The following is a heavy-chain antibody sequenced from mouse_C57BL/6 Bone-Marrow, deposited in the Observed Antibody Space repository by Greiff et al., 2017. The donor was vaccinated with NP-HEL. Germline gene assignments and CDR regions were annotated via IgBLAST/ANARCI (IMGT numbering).Heavy chain of an antibody. CDR1: GYSITSGYY. D-gene: IGHD2-14*01. J-gene: IGHJ4*01. V-gene: IGHV3-6*01. CDR3: AREIGTGEGYAMDY. CDR2: ISYDGSN. Sequence: EVKVEESGPGLVKPSQSLSLTCSVTGYSITSGYYWNWIRQFPGNKLEWMGYISYDGSNNYNPSLKNRISITRDTSKNQFFLKLNSVTTEDTATYYCAREIGTGEGYAMDYWGQGTSVTVSS.